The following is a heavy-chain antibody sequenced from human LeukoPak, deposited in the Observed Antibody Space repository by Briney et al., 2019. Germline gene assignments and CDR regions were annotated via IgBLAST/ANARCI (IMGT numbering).Heavy chain of an antibody. Sequence: ASVKVSCKTSGYTFTDYYIHWVRQAPGQGPEWMGWINPNSGGTNYAQNLQGRVTMTRDTSISTAYMELSRLRSDDTAVYYCAREDASAFDYWGQGTLVTVSS. V-gene: IGHV1-2*02. CDR2: INPNSGGT. J-gene: IGHJ4*02. D-gene: IGHD3-10*01. CDR1: GYTFTDYY. CDR3: AREDASAFDY.